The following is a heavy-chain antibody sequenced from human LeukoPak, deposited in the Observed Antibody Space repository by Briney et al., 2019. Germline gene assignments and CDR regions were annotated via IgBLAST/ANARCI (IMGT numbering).Heavy chain of an antibody. Sequence: GGSLRLSCVFSGFTFSNYWMSWVRQAPGKGLEWVANIKQDESEKHYVDSVKGRFTISRDNSKNTLYLQMNTLRAEDTAVYYCANEIRPNDYWGQGTLVTVSS. CDR3: ANEIRPNDY. CDR2: IKQDESEK. J-gene: IGHJ4*02. V-gene: IGHV3-7*03. D-gene: IGHD4-17*01. CDR1: GFTFSNYW.